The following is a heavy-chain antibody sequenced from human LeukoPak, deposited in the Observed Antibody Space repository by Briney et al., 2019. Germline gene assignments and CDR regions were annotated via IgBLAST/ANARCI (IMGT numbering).Heavy chain of an antibody. CDR3: ARLKRDCSSTSCYGAGWFDP. CDR2: IYPGDSDT. D-gene: IGHD2-2*01. Sequence: GESLKISCKGSGYSFTNYWIGWVRQMPGKGLECMGIIYPGDSDTRYSPSFQGQVTISADKSISTAYLQWSSLKASDTAMYYCARLKRDCSSTSCYGAGWFDPWGQGTLVSVSS. V-gene: IGHV5-51*01. J-gene: IGHJ5*02. CDR1: GYSFTNYW.